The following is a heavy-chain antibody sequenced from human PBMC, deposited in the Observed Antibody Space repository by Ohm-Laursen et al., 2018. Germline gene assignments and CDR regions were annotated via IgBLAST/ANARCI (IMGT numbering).Heavy chain of an antibody. CDR1: GFTVSSNY. D-gene: IGHD1-1*01. J-gene: IGHJ4*02. CDR2: ISGSGGST. V-gene: IGHV3-23*01. Sequence: SLRLSCAASGFTVSSNYMSWVRQAPGKGLEWVSAISGSGGSTYYADSVKGRFTISRDNARNTLYLQMNSLRAEDTAVYYCMRGGLPTTDADYWGQGTLVTVSS. CDR3: MRGGLPTTDADY.